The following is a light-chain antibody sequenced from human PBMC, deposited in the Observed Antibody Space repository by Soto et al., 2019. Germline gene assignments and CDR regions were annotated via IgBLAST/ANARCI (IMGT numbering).Light chain of an antibody. CDR3: QQYHSWPHT. Sequence: ETVLTQSPATLSVSPGERATFSCKASQSVTTNLAWYQQKPGQVPRLLIYGASTRASGIPARFSGSGSGTEFTLSISSLQYEDFAIYHCQQYHSWPHTFGQGTKLEIK. V-gene: IGKV3-15*01. CDR1: QSVTTN. CDR2: GAS. J-gene: IGKJ2*01.